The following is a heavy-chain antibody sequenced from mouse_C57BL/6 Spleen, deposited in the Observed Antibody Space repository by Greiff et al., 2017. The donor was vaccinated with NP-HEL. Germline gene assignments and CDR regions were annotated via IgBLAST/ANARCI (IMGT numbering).Heavy chain of an antibody. CDR2: FYPGSGSI. D-gene: IGHD4-1*01. CDR1: GYTFTEYT. V-gene: IGHV1-62-2*01. CDR3: ARRVGRDYAMDY. Sequence: VQLQQSGAELVKPGASVKLSCKASGYTFTEYTIHWVKQRSGQGLEWIGWFYPGSGSIKYNEKFKDKATLTADKSSSTAYMQLSSLTSEDSAVYYCARRVGRDYAMDYWGQGTSVTVSS. J-gene: IGHJ4*01.